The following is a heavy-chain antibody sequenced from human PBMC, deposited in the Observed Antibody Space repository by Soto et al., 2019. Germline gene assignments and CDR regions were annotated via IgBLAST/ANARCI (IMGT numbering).Heavy chain of an antibody. V-gene: IGHV3-33*01. J-gene: IGHJ4*02. CDR2: IYYDGSNK. D-gene: IGHD2-21*02. CDR3: ARDNKDKCGGDRGGLGC. CDR1: GFTFSSYG. Sequence: QEQLVESGGGVVQPGTSLRLSCAASGFTFSSYGMHWVRQAPGKGLEWVTGIYYDGSNKFYADSVKGRFTISRDNSKNTVYLQMNSLRAEDTAVYYCARDNKDKCGGDRGGLGCWGQGTLVTVSS.